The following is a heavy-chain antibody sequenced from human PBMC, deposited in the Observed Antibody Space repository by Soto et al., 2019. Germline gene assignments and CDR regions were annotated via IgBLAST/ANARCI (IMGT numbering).Heavy chain of an antibody. D-gene: IGHD3-22*01. CDR1: GYTLTELS. J-gene: IGHJ4*02. Sequence: ASVKVSCKVSGYTLTELSMHWVLQAPLKGLEWMGGFDPEDGETIYAQKFQGRVTMTEDTSTDTAYMELSSLRSEDTAVYYCATDPYYYDSSGYLYWGQGTLVTAPQ. CDR2: FDPEDGET. CDR3: ATDPYYYDSSGYLY. V-gene: IGHV1-24*01.